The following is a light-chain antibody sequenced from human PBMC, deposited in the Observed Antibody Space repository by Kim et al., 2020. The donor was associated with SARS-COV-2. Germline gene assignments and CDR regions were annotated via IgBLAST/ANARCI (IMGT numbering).Light chain of an antibody. CDR3: QTWGTGTVV. V-gene: IGLV4-69*01. Sequence: SVKLTCTLSSGNSSYAIAWHQQQPEKGPRYLMKLNSDGSHSKGDGIPDRFSGSSSGAERYLTISSLQSEDEADYYCQTWGTGTVVFSGGTQLTVL. CDR1: SGNSSYA. CDR2: LNSDGSH. J-gene: IGLJ2*01.